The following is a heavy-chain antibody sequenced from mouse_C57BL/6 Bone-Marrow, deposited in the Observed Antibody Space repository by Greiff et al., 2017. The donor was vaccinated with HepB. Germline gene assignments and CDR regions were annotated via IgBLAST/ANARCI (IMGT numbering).Heavy chain of an antibody. CDR3: ARSAYYYGSSYGYWYFDV. V-gene: IGHV1-26*01. CDR2: INPNNGGT. J-gene: IGHJ1*03. Sequence: VQLQQSGPELVKPGASVKISCKASGYTFTDYYMNWVKQSHGKSLEWIGDINPNNGGTSYNQKFKGKATLTVDKSSSTAYMELRSLTSEDSAVYYCARSAYYYGSSYGYWYFDVWGTGTTVTVSS. D-gene: IGHD1-1*01. CDR1: GYTFTDYY.